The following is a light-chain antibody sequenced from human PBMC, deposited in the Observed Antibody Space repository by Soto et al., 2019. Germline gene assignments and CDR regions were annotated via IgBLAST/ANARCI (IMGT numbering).Light chain of an antibody. Sequence: DLQMTQSPSTLSASVGDRVTITCRASQSISSWLAWYQQKPGKAPKLLIYKASSLESGVPSRFSGSGSGTEFTLTISSLQPDDLATYYCQQYNSYSLTFGPGTKVDIK. V-gene: IGKV1-5*03. CDR3: QQYNSYSLT. J-gene: IGKJ3*01. CDR2: KAS. CDR1: QSISSW.